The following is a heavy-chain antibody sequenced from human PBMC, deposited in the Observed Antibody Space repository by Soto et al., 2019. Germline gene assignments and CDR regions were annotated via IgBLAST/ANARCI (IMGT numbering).Heavy chain of an antibody. CDR3: ARTGSDYDFAY. CDR2: IYHSGST. V-gene: IGHV4-39*01. D-gene: IGHD5-12*01. Sequence: QLQLQESGPGLVKPSETLSLTCTVSGGSIGSSSYYWGWIRQPPGKGLECIETIYHSGSTYYNPSLKSRVTISVDTSKNQFSLKLSSVTAADTAVYYCARTGSDYDFAYWGQGTLVTVSS. J-gene: IGHJ4*02. CDR1: GGSIGSSSYY.